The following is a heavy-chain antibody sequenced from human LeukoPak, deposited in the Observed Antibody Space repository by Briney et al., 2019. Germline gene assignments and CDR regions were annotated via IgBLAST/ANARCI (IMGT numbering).Heavy chain of an antibody. J-gene: IGHJ4*02. V-gene: IGHV1-2*02. CDR3: ARAGLGYDILTGYSTQYFDY. D-gene: IGHD3-9*01. CDR2: INPNSVGT. Sequence: ASVKVSCKASGYTFTGYYVHWVRQAPGQGLEWVGWINPNSVGTMYAQKFQGRVTMTRDTSISTAYMELSRLKSDDTAVYYCARAGLGYDILTGYSTQYFDYWGQGTLVTVSS. CDR1: GYTFTGYY.